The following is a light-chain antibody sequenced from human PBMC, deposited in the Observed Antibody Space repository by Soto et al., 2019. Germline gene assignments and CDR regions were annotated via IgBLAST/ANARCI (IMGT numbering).Light chain of an antibody. J-gene: IGLJ2*01. CDR1: STDIGSYNY. CDR2: DVS. Sequence: QSALTQPASLSGSPGQSITISCTGTSTDIGSYNYVSWYQQHPGKAPKLMIFDVSYRPSGISDRFSGSKSGNTASLTISGPQPEDEADYYCISYGPSTTLFGGGTKLTVL. CDR3: ISYGPSTTL. V-gene: IGLV2-14*03.